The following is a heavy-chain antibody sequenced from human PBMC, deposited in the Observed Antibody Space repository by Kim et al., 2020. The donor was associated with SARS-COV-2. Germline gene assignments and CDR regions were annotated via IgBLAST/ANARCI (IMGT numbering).Heavy chain of an antibody. Sequence: SETLSLTCTVSSDSMSSYYWSWIRQLPGKGLEWIGYIFYSGSTNYNPSLKSRVTISWDTSRNQFSLVLTSVIDADTAVYYCARSEGRANWHQFDYWGQGILVTVSS. J-gene: IGHJ4*02. CDR3: ARSEGRANWHQFDY. CDR2: IFYSGST. CDR1: SDSMSSYY. V-gene: IGHV4-59*01.